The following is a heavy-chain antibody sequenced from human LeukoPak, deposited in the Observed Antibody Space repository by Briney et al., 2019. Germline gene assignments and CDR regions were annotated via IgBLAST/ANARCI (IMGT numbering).Heavy chain of an antibody. D-gene: IGHD2-8*02. CDR2: ISGSGGST. CDR1: GFTFSSYA. V-gene: IGHV3-23*01. J-gene: IGHJ4*02. Sequence: GGSLRLSCAASGFTFSSYAMSWVRQAPGKGLEWVSAISGSGGSTYYADSVRGRFTISRDNSKSTLSLQMNSLRADDTAIYYCATYRQVLLPFESWGQGTLVTVSS. CDR3: ATYRQVLLPFES.